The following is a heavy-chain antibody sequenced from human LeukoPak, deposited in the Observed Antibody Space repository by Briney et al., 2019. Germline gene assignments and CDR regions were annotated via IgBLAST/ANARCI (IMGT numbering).Heavy chain of an antibody. D-gene: IGHD3-3*01. CDR3: ARDVGLYYDFWSGPNWFDP. CDR2: IYYSGST. V-gene: IGHV4-59*01. CDR1: GGSISNYY. J-gene: IGHJ5*02. Sequence: SETLSLTCTVSGGSISNYYWSWIRQPPGKGLEWIGYIYYSGSTNYNPSLKSRITISVDTSKNQFSLKLSSVTAADTAVYYCARDVGLYYDFWSGPNWFDPWGQGTLVTVSS.